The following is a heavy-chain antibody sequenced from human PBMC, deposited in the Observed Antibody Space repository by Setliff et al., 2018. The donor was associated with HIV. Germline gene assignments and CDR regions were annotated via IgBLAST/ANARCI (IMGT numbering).Heavy chain of an antibody. CDR2: ISSSGNT. Sequence: SETLSLTCTVSGGSISSSSYYWGWIRQPPGKGLEWIGSISSSGNTYYNPSLKSRVTTSVDTPKNQFSLKLNSVTAADTAVYYCARRSDWFDPWGQGTLVTVSS. J-gene: IGHJ5*02. CDR1: GGSISSSSYY. V-gene: IGHV4-39*01. CDR3: ARRSDWFDP.